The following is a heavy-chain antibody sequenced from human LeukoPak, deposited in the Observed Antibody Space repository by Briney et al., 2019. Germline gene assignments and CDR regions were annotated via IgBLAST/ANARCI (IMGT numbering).Heavy chain of an antibody. D-gene: IGHD5-24*01. CDR1: GFTFSSYA. V-gene: IGHV3-23*01. J-gene: IGHJ4*02. CDR3: AKLQEMATIWVYFDY. CDR2: ISGSGGST. Sequence: GGSLRLSCAASGFTFSSYAMSWVRQAPGRGLEWVSAISGSGGSTYYADSVKGRFTISRDNSKNTLYLQMNSLRAEDTAVYYCAKLQEMATIWVYFDYWGQGTLVTVSS.